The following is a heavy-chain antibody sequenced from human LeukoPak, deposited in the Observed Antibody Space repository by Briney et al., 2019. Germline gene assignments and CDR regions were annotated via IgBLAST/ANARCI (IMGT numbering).Heavy chain of an antibody. Sequence: SETLSLTCTVSGYSISSSYYWGWIRQPPGKGLEWIGSIYHSGNTYYNPSLKRRVTISVDTSKNQFSLKLSSVTAADTAVYYCARAGYGDSDFDYWVQGTLVTVSS. CDR3: ARAGYGDSDFDY. CDR1: GYSISSSYY. CDR2: IYHSGNT. V-gene: IGHV4-38-2*02. J-gene: IGHJ4*02. D-gene: IGHD4-17*01.